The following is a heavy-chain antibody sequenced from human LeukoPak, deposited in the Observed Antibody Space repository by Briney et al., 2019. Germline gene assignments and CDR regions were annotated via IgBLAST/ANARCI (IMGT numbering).Heavy chain of an antibody. D-gene: IGHD3-22*01. V-gene: IGHV1-18*04. CDR1: GYTFSSYG. CDR3: ARGSYYYDSSGYEY. CDR2: ISTYNTNT. Sequence: ASVKVSCKASGYTFSSYGISWVRQAPGQGLEWMGWISTYNTNTHYAQKFQGRVIMTTDTAASTAYMELRSLRSDDTAVYYCARGSYYYDSSGYEYWGQGTLVTVSS. J-gene: IGHJ4*02.